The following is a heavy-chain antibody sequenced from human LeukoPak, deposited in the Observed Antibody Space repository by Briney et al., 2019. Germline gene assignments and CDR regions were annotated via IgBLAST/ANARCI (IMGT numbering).Heavy chain of an antibody. CDR1: GFTFSGYS. CDR3: ARDPWGSSSY. J-gene: IGHJ4*02. V-gene: IGHV3-21*01. Sequence: GGSLRLSCAASGFTFSGYSMNWVRQAPGKGLEWVSSISSSSTYIYYADSVKGRFIISRDNAKNSLYLQMNSLRAEDTAVYYRARDPWGSSSYWGQGILVTVSS. D-gene: IGHD6-6*01. CDR2: ISSSSTYI.